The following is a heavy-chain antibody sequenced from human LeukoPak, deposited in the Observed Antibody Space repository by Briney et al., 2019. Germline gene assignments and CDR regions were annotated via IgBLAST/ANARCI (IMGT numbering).Heavy chain of an antibody. V-gene: IGHV3-23*01. D-gene: IGHD6-13*01. CDR1: GFTFSSYA. J-gene: IGHJ4*02. CDR2: ISGSGGST. Sequence: SGGSLRLSCAASGFTFSSYAMSWVRQAPGKGLEWVSAISGSGGSTYYADSVKGRFTISRDNSKNTLYLQMNSLGAEDTAVYYCARDRDSSSWSSRRVGDYFDYWGQGTLVTVSS. CDR3: ARDRDSSSWSSRRVGDYFDY.